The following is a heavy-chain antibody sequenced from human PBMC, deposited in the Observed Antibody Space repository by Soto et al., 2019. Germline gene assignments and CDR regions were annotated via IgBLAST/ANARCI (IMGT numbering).Heavy chain of an antibody. Sequence: GGSLRLSCAASGFTFSSYGMHWVRQAPGKGLEWVALISYYGTNEYYADSVKGRFTISRDNAKNTMYLQMDSLRVEDTAMYYCAKERHSDYDSYFDYWGQGTLVTVSS. J-gene: IGHJ4*02. CDR1: GFTFSSYG. CDR3: AKERHSDYDSYFDY. D-gene: IGHD5-12*01. V-gene: IGHV3-30*18. CDR2: ISYYGTNE.